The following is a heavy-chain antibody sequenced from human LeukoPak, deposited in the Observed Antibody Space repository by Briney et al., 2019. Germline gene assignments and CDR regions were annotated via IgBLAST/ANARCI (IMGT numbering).Heavy chain of an antibody. J-gene: IGHJ4*02. CDR1: GGSISSSSYY. CDR2: IHYSGST. D-gene: IGHD3-22*01. CDR3: ARDYDSSGYYWAFNY. Sequence: SETLSLTCTVSGGSISSSSYYWGWIRQPPGKGLEWIGSIHYSGSTYYNPPLKSRVTISVDTSKNQFSLKLSSVTAADTAVYYCARDYDSSGYYWAFNYWGQGTLVTVSS. V-gene: IGHV4-39*07.